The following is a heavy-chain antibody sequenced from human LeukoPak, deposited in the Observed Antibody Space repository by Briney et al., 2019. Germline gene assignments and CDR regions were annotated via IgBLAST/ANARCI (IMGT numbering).Heavy chain of an antibody. CDR1: GGSIGSSSYY. CDR2: IYYSGST. J-gene: IGHJ4*02. V-gene: IGHV4-39*01. D-gene: IGHD3-22*01. Sequence: SETLSLTCTVSGGSIGSSSYYWGWIRQPPGKGLEWIGSIYYSGSTYYNPSLKSRVTISVDTSKNQFSLKLSSVTAADTAVYYCARQGADSSGYYYLSYFDYWGQGTLVTVSS. CDR3: ARQGADSSGYYYLSYFDY.